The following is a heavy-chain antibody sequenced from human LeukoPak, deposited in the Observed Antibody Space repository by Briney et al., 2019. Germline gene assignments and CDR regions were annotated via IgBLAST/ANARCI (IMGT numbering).Heavy chain of an antibody. Sequence: ASVKVSCKASGYTFTSYYMHWVRQAPGQGLEWMGIINPSGGSTSYAQKFQGRVTMTTDTSTSTAYMELRSLRSDDTAVYYCARDPDGARDFDYWGQGTLVTVSS. CDR2: INPSGGST. J-gene: IGHJ4*02. CDR1: GYTFTSYY. V-gene: IGHV1-46*01. D-gene: IGHD4/OR15-4a*01. CDR3: ARDPDGARDFDY.